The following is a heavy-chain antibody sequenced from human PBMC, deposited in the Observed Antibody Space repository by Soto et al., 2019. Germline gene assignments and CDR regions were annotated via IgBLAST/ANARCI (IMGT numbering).Heavy chain of an antibody. V-gene: IGHV4-59*01. J-gene: IGHJ4*01. CDR2: ISYSGST. CDR3: ARAAPRYCSGGSCSYFDY. Sequence: PSETLSLTCTVSGGSISNYYWSWIRQPPGKGLECIGYISYSGSTYYNPSLKSRVTISVDTSKNLFSLKLNSVTAADTAMFYCARAAPRYCSGGSCSYFDYWGHGTLVTVSS. D-gene: IGHD2-15*01. CDR1: GGSISNYY.